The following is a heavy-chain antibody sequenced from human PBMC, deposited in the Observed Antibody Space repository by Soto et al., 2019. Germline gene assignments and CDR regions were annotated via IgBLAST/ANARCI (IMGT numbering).Heavy chain of an antibody. J-gene: IGHJ4*02. V-gene: IGHV4-34*01. CDR1: GGSFSDYY. Sequence: SETLSLTCAVYGGSFSDYYWTWIRQPPGKGLDWIGEIHHSGSTNYNPSLKSRVTISLDTSKNQFSLKLSSVTAADAAVYYCASYGRGTYYYGYYFHHWGQGTPVTVSS. CDR2: IHHSGST. CDR3: ASYGRGTYYYGYYFHH. D-gene: IGHD3-10*01.